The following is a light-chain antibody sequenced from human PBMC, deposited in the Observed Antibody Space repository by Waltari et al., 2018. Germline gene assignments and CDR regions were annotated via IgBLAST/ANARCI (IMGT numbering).Light chain of an antibody. CDR2: LAA. V-gene: IGKV2-28*01. J-gene: IGKJ1*01. CDR3: MQSLQPQWT. CDR1: QRLLDRNGKNY. Sequence: QRLLDRNGKNYIVWYLQNPGPSHLLLSNLAANMASWVPERISGSGSGTDCTLRISRAEAEDVRVYYCMQSLQPQWTFGQGTNEEI.